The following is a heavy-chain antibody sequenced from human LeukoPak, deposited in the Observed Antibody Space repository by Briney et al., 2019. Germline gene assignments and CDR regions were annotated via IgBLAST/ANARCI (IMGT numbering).Heavy chain of an antibody. CDR2: IDPSSGNT. CDR1: GYALTNYY. CDR3: ATYPGPTIQGSFDY. Sequence: ASVKVPCKASGYALTNYYMSWVRQAPGQGPEWMGAIDPSSGNTQFAPKFEGRVTMTTDTSTSTVYMEMSSLRSDDTAMYYCATYPGPTIQGSFDYWGQGTLVTVSS. V-gene: IGHV1-46*01. D-gene: IGHD5-18*01. J-gene: IGHJ4*02.